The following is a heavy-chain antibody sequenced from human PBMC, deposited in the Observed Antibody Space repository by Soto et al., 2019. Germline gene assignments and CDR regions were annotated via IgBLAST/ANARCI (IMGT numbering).Heavy chain of an antibody. Sequence: QVQLVQSGAEVKKPGASVKVSCKASGDTFTSYAISWVRQAPGQGLEWMGWISAYNGNTNYAQKLQGRVTMTTDTSTRTAYMELRRLRSDDTAVYYCARAVGRITMVRGAMYYFDYWGQGTLVTVSS. CDR3: ARAVGRITMVRGAMYYFDY. D-gene: IGHD3-10*01. CDR1: GDTFTSYA. CDR2: ISAYNGNT. J-gene: IGHJ4*02. V-gene: IGHV1-18*01.